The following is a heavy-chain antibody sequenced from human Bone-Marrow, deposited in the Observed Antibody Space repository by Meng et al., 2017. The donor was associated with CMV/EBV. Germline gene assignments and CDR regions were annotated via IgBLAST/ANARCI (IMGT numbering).Heavy chain of an antibody. V-gene: IGHV4-34*01. CDR3: ARGSSVGIAAAGSEPFDY. D-gene: IGHD6-13*01. CDR2: LTRSGNT. J-gene: IGHJ4*02. CDR1: GSFSGYY. Sequence: GSFSGYYWSWIRQPPREGLEWIGELTRSGNTNYSPSLKSRVTISVDTSKNQFSLKLSSVTAADTAVYYCARGSSVGIAAAGSEPFDYWGQGTLVTVSS.